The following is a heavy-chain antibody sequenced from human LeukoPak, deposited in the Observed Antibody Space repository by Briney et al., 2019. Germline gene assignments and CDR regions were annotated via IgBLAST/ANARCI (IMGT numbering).Heavy chain of an antibody. J-gene: IGHJ4*02. Sequence: PAGSLRLSCAASGFTFSSYATSWVRQAPGKGLEWFSAISGSGGSTYYADSVKGRVTISRDNSKNTLYLQMNSLRAKDTAVYYCAKDQDIVVVPAAGFDYWGQGTLVTVSS. CDR3: AKDQDIVVVPAAGFDY. D-gene: IGHD2-2*01. CDR2: ISGSGGST. V-gene: IGHV3-23*01. CDR1: GFTFSSYA.